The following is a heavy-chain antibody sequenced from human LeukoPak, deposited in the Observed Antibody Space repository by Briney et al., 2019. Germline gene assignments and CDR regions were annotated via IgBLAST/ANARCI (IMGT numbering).Heavy chain of an antibody. CDR2: ISGSGGRT. D-gene: IGHD3-16*01. Sequence: GGSLRLSCAASGFTFSSFAMYWVRQAPGKGRQWVSGISGSGGRTYYADSVKGRFTISRDNSKNTLYLQMKSLRAEDTAVYYCAKGWRGGTFDYWGQGTLVTVSS. CDR3: AKGWRGGTFDY. V-gene: IGHV3-23*01. J-gene: IGHJ4*02. CDR1: GFTFSSFA.